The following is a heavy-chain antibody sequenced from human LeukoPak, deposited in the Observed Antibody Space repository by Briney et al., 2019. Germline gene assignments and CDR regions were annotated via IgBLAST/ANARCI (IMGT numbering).Heavy chain of an antibody. CDR1: GGSISSYY. D-gene: IGHD2-15*01. CDR2: IYYSGST. J-gene: IGHJ4*02. V-gene: IGHV4-59*01. Sequence: SETLSLTCTVSGGSISSYYWSWIRQPPGKGLEWIGYIYYSGSTNYNPSLKSRVTISVDTSKNQFSLKLSSVTAADTAVYYCARVPATRYYFDDCGQETLVTVSS. CDR3: ARVPATRYYFDD.